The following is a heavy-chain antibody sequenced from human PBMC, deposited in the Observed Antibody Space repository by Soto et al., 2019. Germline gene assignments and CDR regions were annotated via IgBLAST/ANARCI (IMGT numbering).Heavy chain of an antibody. CDR3: AKVVIMVVTLGGYFDY. CDR1: GFTFSSYG. D-gene: IGHD2-21*02. V-gene: IGHV3-30*18. J-gene: IGHJ4*02. CDR2: ISYDGSNK. Sequence: QVQLVESGGGVVQPGRSLRLSCAASGFTFSSYGMHWVRQAPGKGLEWVAVISYDGSNKYYADSVKGRFTISRDNSKNTLYLQMNSLRAEDTAVYYCAKVVIMVVTLGGYFDYWGQGTLVTVSS.